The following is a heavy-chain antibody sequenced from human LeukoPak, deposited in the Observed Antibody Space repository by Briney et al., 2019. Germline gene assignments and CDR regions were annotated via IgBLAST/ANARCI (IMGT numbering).Heavy chain of an antibody. D-gene: IGHD3-3*02. V-gene: IGHV1-2*02. J-gene: IGHJ3*02. CDR3: ARGLALIDAFDI. CDR2: INPNSGDT. CDR1: GYSFTGYY. Sequence: ASVKVSCKASGYSFTGYYMHWVRQAPGQGLEWMGWINPNSGDTKYAQKFQGRVTMTRDTSISTAYMELTRLRSDDTAVYYCARGLALIDAFDIWGQGTMVTVSS.